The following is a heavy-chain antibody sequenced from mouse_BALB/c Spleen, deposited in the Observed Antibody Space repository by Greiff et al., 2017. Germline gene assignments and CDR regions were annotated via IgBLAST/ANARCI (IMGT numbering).Heavy chain of an antibody. CDR1: GYTFTEYI. CDR3: ARGMITTKSTGYAMDY. V-gene: IGHV1-62-2*01. CDR2: FYPGSGSI. J-gene: IGHJ4*01. D-gene: IGHD2-4*01. Sequence: QVHVKQSGAELVKPGASVKLSCKASGYTFTEYIIHWVKQRSGQGLEWIGWFYPGSGSIKYNEKFKDKATLTADKSSSTVYMELSRLTSEDSAVYYCARGMITTKSTGYAMDYWVQGTSVTVSS.